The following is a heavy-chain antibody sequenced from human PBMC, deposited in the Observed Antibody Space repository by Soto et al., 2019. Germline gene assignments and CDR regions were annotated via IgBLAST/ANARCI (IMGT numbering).Heavy chain of an antibody. CDR1: GYTFTSYG. Sequence: QVQLVQSGAEVKKPGASVKVSCKASGYTFTSYGISWVRQAPGQGLEWMGWISAYNGNTNYAQKLQGRVTMTTDTSPSTAYIELRSLRSDDTAVYYCARGKYNWNKGYYGMDVWGQGTTVTVSS. CDR2: ISAYNGNT. V-gene: IGHV1-18*01. CDR3: ARGKYNWNKGYYGMDV. J-gene: IGHJ6*02. D-gene: IGHD1-20*01.